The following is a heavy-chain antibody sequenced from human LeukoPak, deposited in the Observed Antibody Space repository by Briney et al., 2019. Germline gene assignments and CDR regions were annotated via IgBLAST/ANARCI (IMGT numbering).Heavy chain of an antibody. J-gene: IGHJ4*02. CDR1: GYTLTELS. CDR3: ARHSKTYYYGSGSYYPFDY. V-gene: IGHV1-24*01. D-gene: IGHD3-10*01. Sequence: ASVKVSCKVSGYTLTELSMHWVRQAPGKGLEWMGGFDPEDGETIYAQKLQGRVTMTTDTSTSTAYMELRSLRSDDTAVYYCARHSKTYYYGSGSYYPFDYWGQGNLVTVSS. CDR2: FDPEDGET.